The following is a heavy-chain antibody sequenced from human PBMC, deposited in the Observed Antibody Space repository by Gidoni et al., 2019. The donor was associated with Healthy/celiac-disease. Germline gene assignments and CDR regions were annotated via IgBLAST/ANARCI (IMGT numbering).Heavy chain of an antibody. Sequence: QVQLQQWGAGLLKPSETLSLTCAVYGGSFSGYYWSWIRQPPGKGLEWIGEINHSGSTNYNPSLKSRVTISVDTSKNQFSLKLSSVTAADTAVYYCARGRRGGIFIFDYWGQGTLVTVSS. V-gene: IGHV4-34*01. D-gene: IGHD2-15*01. CDR3: ARGRRGGIFIFDY. J-gene: IGHJ4*02. CDR2: INHSGST. CDR1: GGSFSGYY.